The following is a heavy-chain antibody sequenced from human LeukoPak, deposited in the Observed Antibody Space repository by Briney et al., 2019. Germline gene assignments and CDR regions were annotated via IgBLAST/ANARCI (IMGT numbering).Heavy chain of an antibody. J-gene: IGHJ4*02. CDR3: ARDPPYCSGGSCYSRFDY. CDR2: INPNSGGT. V-gene: IGHV1-2*02. CDR1: GYTVTGYY. D-gene: IGHD2-15*01. Sequence: ASVKVSCKASGYTVTGYYMHWVRQAPGQGLEWMGWINPNSGGTNYAQKFQGRVTMTRDTSISTAYMELSRLRSDDTAVYYCARDPPYCSGGSCYSRFDYWGQGTLVTVSS.